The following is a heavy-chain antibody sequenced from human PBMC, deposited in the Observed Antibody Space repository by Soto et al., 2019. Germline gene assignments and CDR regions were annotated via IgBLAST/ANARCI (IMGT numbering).Heavy chain of an antibody. CDR3: GKGIPPEQ. Sequence: EVQLVESGGGLGQPGRSLRLSCRDSGFNFEDYGMHWVRQAPGKGLEWVSSISWNSEDTGYADSVRGRFTTSRDNAKNSLYLEMNSLRPEDTALYFCGKGIPPEQWGQGTQVTVSS. D-gene: IGHD2-21*01. CDR2: ISWNSEDT. V-gene: IGHV3-9*01. J-gene: IGHJ4*02. CDR1: GFNFEDYG.